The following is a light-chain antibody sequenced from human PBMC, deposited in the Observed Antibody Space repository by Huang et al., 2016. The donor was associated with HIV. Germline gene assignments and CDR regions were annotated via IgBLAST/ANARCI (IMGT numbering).Light chain of an antibody. CDR1: QGISSW. Sequence: DIQMTQSPSSVSASVGDRVTITCRASQGISSWVAWYQQNPGKAPKLLIYAASTLQSGVPSRFSGSGSGTDFTLTISSRQPEDFATYYCQQANSFPRSITFGQGTRLEIK. CDR3: QQANSFPRSIT. J-gene: IGKJ5*01. CDR2: AAS. V-gene: IGKV1-12*01.